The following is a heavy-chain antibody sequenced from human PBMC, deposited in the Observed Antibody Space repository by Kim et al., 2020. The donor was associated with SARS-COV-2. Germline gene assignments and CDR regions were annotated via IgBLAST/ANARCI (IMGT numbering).Heavy chain of an antibody. CDR2: ISYDGSNK. V-gene: IGHV3-30*18. Sequence: GGSLRLSCAASGFTFSSYGMHWVRQAPGKGLEWVAVISYDGSNKYYADSVKGRFTISRDNSKNTLYLQMNSLRAEDTAVYYCAKAIFPLIAAAGDDAFDIWGQGTMVTVSS. J-gene: IGHJ3*02. CDR1: GFTFSSYG. CDR3: AKAIFPLIAAAGDDAFDI. D-gene: IGHD6-13*01.